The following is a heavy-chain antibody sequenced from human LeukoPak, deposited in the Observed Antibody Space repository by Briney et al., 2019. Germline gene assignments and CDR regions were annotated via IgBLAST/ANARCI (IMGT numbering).Heavy chain of an antibody. D-gene: IGHD3/OR15-3a*01. Sequence: SETLSLTCTVSGVSISSSNSYWGWIRQPPGKGLEWFGSIYYSGNTYYNASLKSQVSISIDTSKNQFSLRLTSVTAADTAVYYCARQTGSGLFILPGGQGTLVTVSS. CDR1: GVSISSSNSY. J-gene: IGHJ4*02. CDR3: ARQTGSGLFILP. CDR2: IYYSGNT. V-gene: IGHV4-39*01.